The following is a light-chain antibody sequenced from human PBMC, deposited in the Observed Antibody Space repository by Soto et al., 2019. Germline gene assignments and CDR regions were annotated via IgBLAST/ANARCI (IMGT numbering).Light chain of an antibody. Sequence: QAVVTQEPSFSVSPGTTVTLTCGLSSGSVSTSYYPSWYQQTPGQAPRTLIYSTNTRSSGVPDRFSGSILGNKAALTITGAQADDESDYYCVLYMGRGISVFGGGTKLTVL. V-gene: IGLV8-61*01. CDR2: STN. J-gene: IGLJ3*02. CDR1: SGSVSTSYY. CDR3: VLYMGRGISV.